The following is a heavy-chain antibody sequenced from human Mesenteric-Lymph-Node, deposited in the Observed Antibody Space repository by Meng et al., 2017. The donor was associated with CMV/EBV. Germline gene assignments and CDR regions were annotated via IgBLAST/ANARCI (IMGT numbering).Heavy chain of an antibody. CDR3: ARDESSGYFDY. J-gene: IGHJ4*02. Sequence: GGSLRLSCAASGFIFNIYSMNWVRQAPGKGLEWVSSISSSSSYIYYADSVKGRFTISRDNAKNSLYLQMNSLRAEDTAVYYCARDESSGYFDYWGQGTLVTVSS. CDR1: GFIFNIYS. D-gene: IGHD3-22*01. V-gene: IGHV3-21*01. CDR2: ISSSSSYI.